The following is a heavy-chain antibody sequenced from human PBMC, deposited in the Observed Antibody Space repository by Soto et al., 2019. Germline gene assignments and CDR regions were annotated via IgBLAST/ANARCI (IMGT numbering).Heavy chain of an antibody. V-gene: IGHV5-51*01. Sequence: ESLKISCKGSGYTFTDYWIGWVRQLPGKGLEWMGIIYPGDSDTRYSPSFQGHVTITVDKSTSTAYLQWNTLKASDTAMYYCARDRTYYYGSGSFDYWGQGTLVTVSS. CDR2: IYPGDSDT. CDR3: ARDRTYYYGSGSFDY. D-gene: IGHD3-10*01. J-gene: IGHJ4*02. CDR1: GYTFTDYW.